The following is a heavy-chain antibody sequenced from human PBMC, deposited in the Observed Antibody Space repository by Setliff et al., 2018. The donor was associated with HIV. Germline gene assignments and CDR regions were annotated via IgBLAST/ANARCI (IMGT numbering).Heavy chain of an antibody. D-gene: IGHD5-12*01. CDR3: ARAHFLVAMTRNWFDP. CDR1: GYSFSGYY. Sequence: ASVKVSCKASGYSFSGYYMSWIRQAPGQALEWMGRINPNNGATEYAQKFQGRVTMTTDTSTNTAHMELIRPRFDDTAVYYCARAHFLVAMTRNWFDPWGQGTLVTVSS. CDR2: INPNNGAT. J-gene: IGHJ5*02. V-gene: IGHV1-2*06.